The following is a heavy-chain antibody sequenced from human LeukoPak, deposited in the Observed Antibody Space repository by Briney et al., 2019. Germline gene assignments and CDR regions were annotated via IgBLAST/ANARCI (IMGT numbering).Heavy chain of an antibody. V-gene: IGHV4-38-2*01. Sequence: PSETLSLTCAVSGYSISSGYYWGWIRQPPGEGLEWIGCIYYSGSTNYNPSLKSRVTISLDTSKNQFSLNLNSVTAADTAVYYCARELKVGNTGYYFDYWGQGTLVTVSS. J-gene: IGHJ4*02. CDR2: IYYSGST. CDR3: ARELKVGNTGYYFDY. CDR1: GYSISSGYY. D-gene: IGHD1-7*01.